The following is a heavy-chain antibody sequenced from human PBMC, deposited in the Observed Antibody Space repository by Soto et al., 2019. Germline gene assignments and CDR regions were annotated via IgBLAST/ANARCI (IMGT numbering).Heavy chain of an antibody. J-gene: IGHJ4*02. CDR1: GGSISSGGYS. V-gene: IGHV4-30-2*01. CDR3: AGGIAARPLGY. D-gene: IGHD6-6*01. CDR2: IYHSGST. Sequence: QLQLQESGSGLVKPSQTLSLTCAVSGGSISSGGYSWSWIRQPPGKGLEWIGYIYHSGSTYYNPSTKSRVTISGDRSKNQFSLKLSSLPAADTAVYYCAGGIAARPLGYWGQGTLVTVSS.